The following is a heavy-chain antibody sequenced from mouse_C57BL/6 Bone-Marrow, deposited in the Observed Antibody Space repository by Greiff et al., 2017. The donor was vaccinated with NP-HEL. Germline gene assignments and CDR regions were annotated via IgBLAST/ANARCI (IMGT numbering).Heavy chain of an antibody. J-gene: IGHJ3*01. CDR1: GYTFTSYW. V-gene: IGHV1-50*01. CDR2: IDPSDSYT. D-gene: IGHD1-1*01. Sequence: VKLQQSGAELVKPGASVKLSCKASGYTFTSYWMQWVKQRPGQGLEWIGEIDPSDSYTNYNQKFKGKATLTVDTSSSTAYMQLSSLTSEDSAVYYCARMDYGSSYESWFAYWGQGTLVTVSA. CDR3: ARMDYGSSYESWFAY.